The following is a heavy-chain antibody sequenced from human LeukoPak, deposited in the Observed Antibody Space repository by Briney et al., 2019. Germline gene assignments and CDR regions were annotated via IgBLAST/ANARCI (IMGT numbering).Heavy chain of an antibody. V-gene: IGHV3-23*01. CDR2: ISGSWGST. CDR3: AKEGYWSGGSCYSYFDY. CDR1: GFTFSRYA. D-gene: IGHD2-15*01. Sequence: GGSLRLSCAASGFTFSRYAMSWVRQAPGRGLEWVSAISGSWGSTSYADSVKGRFTISRDNSKHALFLQMNSLRAEDAAVYYCAKEGYWSGGSCYSYFDYWGQGTLVTVSS. J-gene: IGHJ4*02.